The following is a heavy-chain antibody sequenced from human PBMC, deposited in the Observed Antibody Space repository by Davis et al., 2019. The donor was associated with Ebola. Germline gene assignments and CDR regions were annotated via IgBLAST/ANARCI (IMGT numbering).Heavy chain of an antibody. CDR3: AKDPPGGEYLDH. Sequence: SLKISCTASGFTFSNHGMHWVRQAPGKGLEWVAVIWYDGGNKYSAESVQGRFTISRDNSKSTLYLQMNSLRAEDTAVYYCAKDPPGGEYLDHWGQGTLVTVSS. D-gene: IGHD3-16*01. J-gene: IGHJ4*02. CDR2: IWYDGGNK. CDR1: GFTFSNHG. V-gene: IGHV3-33*06.